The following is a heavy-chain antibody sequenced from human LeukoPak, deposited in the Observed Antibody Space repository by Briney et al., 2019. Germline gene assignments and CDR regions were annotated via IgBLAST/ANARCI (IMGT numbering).Heavy chain of an antibody. Sequence: ASVKVSCKASGYTFTSYDINWVRQATGQGLERMGWMNPNSGNTGYAQKFQGRVTMTRNTSISTAYMELSSLRSEDTAVYYCARGTRHHYYYYGMDVWGQGTTVTVSS. J-gene: IGHJ6*02. CDR2: MNPNSGNT. CDR1: GYTFTSYD. CDR3: ARGTRHHYYYYGMDV. V-gene: IGHV1-8*01.